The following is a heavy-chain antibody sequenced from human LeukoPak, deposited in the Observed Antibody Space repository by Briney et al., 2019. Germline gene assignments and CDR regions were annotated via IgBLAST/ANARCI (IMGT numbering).Heavy chain of an antibody. D-gene: IGHD5-24*01. CDR1: GYTFTGYY. J-gene: IGHJ4*02. CDR3: ARVRRTKGVEMATMVFDY. CDR2: INPNSGGT. Sequence: GASVKVSCKAAGYTFTGYYMHWVRQAPGQGLEWMGWINPNSGGTNYAQKFQGRVTMTRDTSISTAYMELSRLRSDDTAVYYCARVRRTKGVEMATMVFDYWGQGTLVTVSS. V-gene: IGHV1-2*02.